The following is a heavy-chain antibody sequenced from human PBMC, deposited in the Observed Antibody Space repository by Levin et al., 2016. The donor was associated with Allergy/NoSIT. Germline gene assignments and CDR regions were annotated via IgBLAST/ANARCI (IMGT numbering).Heavy chain of an antibody. V-gene: IGHV3-21*04. CDR1: GFTFSSYS. J-gene: IGHJ4*02. Sequence: GESLKISCAASGFTFSSYSMNWVRQAPGKGLEWVSSISSSSSYIYYADSVKGRFTISRDNSKNTLYLQMNSLRAEDTAVYYCAIRSGYSSSLGGYWGQGTLVTVSS. D-gene: IGHD6-13*01. CDR2: ISSSSSYI. CDR3: AIRSGYSSSLGGY.